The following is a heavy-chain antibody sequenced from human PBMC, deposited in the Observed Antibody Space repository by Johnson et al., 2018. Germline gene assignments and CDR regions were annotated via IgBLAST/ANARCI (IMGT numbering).Heavy chain of an antibody. CDR2: ISSSSSTI. J-gene: IGHJ3*02. V-gene: IGHV3-48*01. CDR1: GFTFSSYS. Sequence: VQLVESGGGVVQPGGSLRLSCAASGFTFSSYSMNWVRQAPGKGLAWVSYISSSSSTIYYADSVKGRFTISRDNAKNSLYLQMNSLKTEEQAVYYCTREATHCSGGSCYSSLAFDIWGQGTMVTVSS. CDR3: TREATHCSGGSCYSSLAFDI. D-gene: IGHD2-15*01.